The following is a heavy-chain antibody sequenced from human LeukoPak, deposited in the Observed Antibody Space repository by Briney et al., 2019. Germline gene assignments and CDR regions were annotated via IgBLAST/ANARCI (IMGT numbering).Heavy chain of an antibody. CDR3: AKRGAEVGATVAPGDY. CDR1: GFTFTSYA. Sequence: GGSLRLSCAASGFTFTSYAMSWVRQAPGKGLEWVSAISGSGGSTYYADSVKGRFTISSDNSKNTLYLQMNSLRAEDTAVYYCAKRGAEVGATVAPGDYWGQGTLVTVSS. D-gene: IGHD1-26*01. J-gene: IGHJ4*02. V-gene: IGHV3-23*01. CDR2: ISGSGGST.